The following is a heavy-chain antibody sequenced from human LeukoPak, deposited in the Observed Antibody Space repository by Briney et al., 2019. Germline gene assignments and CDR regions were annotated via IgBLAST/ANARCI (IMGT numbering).Heavy chain of an antibody. Sequence: PGRFLRLSCAASGFTFSFYAMHWVRQAPGKGLEWVAVISYDGSNKYYADSVKGRFTISRDNSKNTLFLQMNSLRTDDTAVYYCARGSPATVTTFTPFDPWGQGTLVTVSS. CDR2: ISYDGSNK. J-gene: IGHJ5*02. D-gene: IGHD4-17*01. V-gene: IGHV3-30*04. CDR1: GFTFSFYA. CDR3: ARGSPATVTTFTPFDP.